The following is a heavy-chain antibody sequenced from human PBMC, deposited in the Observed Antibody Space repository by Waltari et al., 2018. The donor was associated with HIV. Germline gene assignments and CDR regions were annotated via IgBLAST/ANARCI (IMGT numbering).Heavy chain of an antibody. Sequence: QLQLQESGPGLVQPSETLSLTCTVSGGSISSSSYFWGWLRQSPGQGLDLIGSIFYNGSANYNPSLKSRATLSVDTSKNQFSLKLNSVTAADTAVYYCARSPRGEQWLAYWGQGTLVTVSS. J-gene: IGHJ1*01. V-gene: IGHV4-39*01. CDR3: ARSPRGEQWLAY. CDR2: IFYNGSA. CDR1: GGSISSSSYF. D-gene: IGHD6-19*01.